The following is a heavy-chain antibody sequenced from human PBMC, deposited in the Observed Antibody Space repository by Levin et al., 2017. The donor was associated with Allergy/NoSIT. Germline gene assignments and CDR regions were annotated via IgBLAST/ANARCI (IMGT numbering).Heavy chain of an antibody. CDR2: IHSSGTT. CDR3: ARHGEAVGNEYFDY. D-gene: IGHD6-13*01. Sequence: SETLSLTCTVSGGSISGYYWSWIRQPPGKGLEWIAFIHSSGTTKYNPSLKSRVTISGDTSKNQFSLKLSSVTAADTAVYYCARHGEAVGNEYFDYWGQGTLVTVSS. CDR1: GGSISGYY. V-gene: IGHV4-59*08. J-gene: IGHJ4*02.